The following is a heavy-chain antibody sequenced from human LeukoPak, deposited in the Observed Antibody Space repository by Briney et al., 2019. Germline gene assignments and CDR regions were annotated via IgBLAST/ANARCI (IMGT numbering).Heavy chain of an antibody. V-gene: IGHV3-53*01. CDR2: IYRGCKT. J-gene: IGHJ3*02. D-gene: IGHD3-22*01. CDR1: GFTVSTNC. CDR3: AGGHRSGYYSNPCDI. Sequence: PGGSLRLSCAASGFTVSTNCMNWVRQAPGKGLEWVAVIYRGCKTLYADSVKGRFTTSRATSENTLFLQMNSLRAEDTAVYYRAGGHRSGYYSNPCDIWGQGTMVTVSS.